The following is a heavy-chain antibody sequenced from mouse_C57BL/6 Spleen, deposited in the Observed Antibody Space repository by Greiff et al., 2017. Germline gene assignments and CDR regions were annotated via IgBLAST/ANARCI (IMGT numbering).Heavy chain of an antibody. CDR1: GFTFSDYG. CDR2: ISSGSSTI. Sequence: VMLVESGGGLVKPGGSLKLSCAASGFTFSDYGMHWVRQAPEKGLEWVAYISSGSSTIYYADTVKGRFTISRDNAKNTLFLQMTSLRSEDTAMYYCARQGYYGSSGFAYWGQGTLVTVSA. CDR3: ARQGYYGSSGFAY. D-gene: IGHD1-1*01. J-gene: IGHJ3*01. V-gene: IGHV5-17*01.